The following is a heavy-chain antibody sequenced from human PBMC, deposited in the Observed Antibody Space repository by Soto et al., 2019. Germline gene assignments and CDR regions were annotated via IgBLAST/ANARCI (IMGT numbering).Heavy chain of an antibody. J-gene: IGHJ6*02. V-gene: IGHV1-3*01. D-gene: IGHD2-21*02. CDR1: GYTFTSYG. CDR2: INAGNGNT. Sequence: ASVKVSCRASGYTFTSYGIHWVRQAPGQRLEWTGWINAGNGNTKYSEKFQGRVTITRDTSASTAYLELSSLRSEDTAVYYCAKDPTARRADCHHEDEGKDVWSEG. CDR3: AKDPTARRADCHHEDEGKDV.